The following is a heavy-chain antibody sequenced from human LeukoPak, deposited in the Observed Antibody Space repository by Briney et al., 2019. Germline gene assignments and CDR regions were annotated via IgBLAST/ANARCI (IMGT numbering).Heavy chain of an antibody. J-gene: IGHJ5*02. Sequence: ASVKVSCKASGYTFTGYYMHWVRQAPGQGLEWMGWIDPNSGGTNYAQKFQGRVTMTRDMSISTAYMELSRLRSDDTAVYYCARDSLLLWFGELSLGGWFDPWGQGTLVTVSS. CDR3: ARDSLLLWFGELSLGGWFDP. CDR1: GYTFTGYY. CDR2: IDPNSGGT. D-gene: IGHD3-10*01. V-gene: IGHV1-2*02.